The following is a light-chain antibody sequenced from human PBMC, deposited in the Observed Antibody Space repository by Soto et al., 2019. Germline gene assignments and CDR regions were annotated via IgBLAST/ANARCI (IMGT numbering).Light chain of an antibody. CDR1: QSVSGN. V-gene: IGKV3-15*01. J-gene: IGKJ4*01. CDR2: GAS. CDR3: QQYNRWPLT. Sequence: EIMMTQSPATLSVSPGERATLSCRASQSVSGNLAWYQQKPGQAPRLLIHGASTRATGIPARFSGSASGTEFTLIISSLQSEDFAVFYCQQYNRWPLTFGGGSKVEIK.